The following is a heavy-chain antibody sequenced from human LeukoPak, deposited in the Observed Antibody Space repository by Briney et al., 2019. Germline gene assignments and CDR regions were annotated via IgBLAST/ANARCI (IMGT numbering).Heavy chain of an antibody. Sequence: SETLSLTCAVSGGSISSGGYSWSWIRQPPGKGLEWIGYIYHSGSTYYNPSLKSRVTISVDRSKNQFSLKLSSVTAADTAVYYCARAICSDTSCANWFDPWGQGTLVTVSS. CDR1: GGSISSGGYS. V-gene: IGHV4-30-2*01. J-gene: IGHJ5*02. D-gene: IGHD2-2*01. CDR3: ARAICSDTSCANWFDP. CDR2: IYHSGST.